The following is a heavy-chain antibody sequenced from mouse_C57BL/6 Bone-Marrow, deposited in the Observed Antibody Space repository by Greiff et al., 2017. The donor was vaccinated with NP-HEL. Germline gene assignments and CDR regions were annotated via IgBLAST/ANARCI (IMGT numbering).Heavy chain of an antibody. CDR1: GFTFSDFY. Sequence: EVMLVESGGGLVQSGRSLRLSCATSGFTFSDFYMEWVRQAPGKGLEWIAASRNKANDYTTEYSASVKGRFIVSRDTSQSILYLQMNALRAEDTAIYYCARDAGLGRAWFAYWGQGTLVTVSA. CDR2: SRNKANDYTT. CDR3: ARDAGLGRAWFAY. J-gene: IGHJ3*01. D-gene: IGHD4-1*01. V-gene: IGHV7-1*01.